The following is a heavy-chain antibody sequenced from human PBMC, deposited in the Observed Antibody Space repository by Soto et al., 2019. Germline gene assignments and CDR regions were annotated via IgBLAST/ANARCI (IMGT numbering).Heavy chain of an antibody. CDR2: IVVGSGNT. D-gene: IGHD2-2*01. CDR3: AADRNCRSTSCYPYNFDY. Sequence: SVKVSCKASGFTFTNSAVQWVRQARGQRLEWIGWIVVGSGNTNYAQKFKERVTITRDMSTSTNYMEMSSLRSEDTAVYYFAADRNCRSTSCYPYNFDYWGQGTLVTVSS. CDR1: GFTFTNSA. V-gene: IGHV1-58*01. J-gene: IGHJ4*02.